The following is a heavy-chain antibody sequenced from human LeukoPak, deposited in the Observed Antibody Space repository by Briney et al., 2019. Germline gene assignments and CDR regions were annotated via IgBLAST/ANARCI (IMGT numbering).Heavy chain of an antibody. CDR1: GFTFSSYS. CDR3: ARDRWSMGDGYNMGA. J-gene: IGHJ5*02. V-gene: IGHV3-21*01. D-gene: IGHD5-24*01. CDR2: ISSSSSYI. Sequence: GGSLRLSCAASGFTFSSYSMNWVRQAPGKGLEWVSSISSSSSYIYYADSVKGRFTISRDNAKNSLYLQMNSLRAEDTAVYYCARDRWSMGDGYNMGAWGQGTLVTVSS.